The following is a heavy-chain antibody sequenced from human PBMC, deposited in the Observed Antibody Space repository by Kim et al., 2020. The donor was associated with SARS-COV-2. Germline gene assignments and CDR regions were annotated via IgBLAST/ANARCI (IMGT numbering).Heavy chain of an antibody. V-gene: IGHV3-21*01. CDR3: ATGYQLLSIGAFDI. Sequence: ADSVKGRFTISRDNAKNSLYLQMNSLRAEDTAVYYCATGYQLLSIGAFDIWGQGTMVTVSS. D-gene: IGHD2-2*01. J-gene: IGHJ3*02.